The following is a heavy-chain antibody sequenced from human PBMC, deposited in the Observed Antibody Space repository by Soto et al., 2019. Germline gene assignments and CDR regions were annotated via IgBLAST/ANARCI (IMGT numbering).Heavy chain of an antibody. CDR2: IYSSGST. J-gene: IGHJ5*02. D-gene: IGHD6-13*01. CDR3: ARETAAAGTNRFDP. CDR1: GGSISSYS. V-gene: IGHV4-4*07. Sequence: SETLSLTCTVSGGSISSYSWSWIRQPAGRGLEWIGRIYSSGSTNYNPSLKSRVTMPVDTSKNQFSLKLSSVTAADTAVYYCARETAAAGTNRFDPWGQGTQVTVYS.